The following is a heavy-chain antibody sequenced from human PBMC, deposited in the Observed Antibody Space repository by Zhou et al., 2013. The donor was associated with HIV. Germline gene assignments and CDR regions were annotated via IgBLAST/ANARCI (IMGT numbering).Heavy chain of an antibody. Sequence: VQLQESGPGLVKPSETLSLTCTVSGGSISSHYWSWIRQPPGKGLEWIGYIYYSGSTNYNPSLKSRVTISVDTSKNQFSLKLSSVTAADTAVYYCAGSLRYCSSTSCQDLLYNWFDPWGQGTLVTVSS. CDR2: IYYSGST. V-gene: IGHV4-59*11. CDR3: AGSLRYCSSTSCQDLLYNWFDP. D-gene: IGHD2-2*01. J-gene: IGHJ5*02. CDR1: GGSISSHY.